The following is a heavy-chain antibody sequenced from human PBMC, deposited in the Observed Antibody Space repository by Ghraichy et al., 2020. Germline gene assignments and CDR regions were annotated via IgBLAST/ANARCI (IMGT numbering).Heavy chain of an antibody. CDR1: GFTFSSYA. V-gene: IGHV3-23*01. CDR3: AKALGSSGANI. J-gene: IGHJ4*02. D-gene: IGHD4/OR15-4a*01. Sequence: GESLNISCAASGFTFSSYAMSWVRQAPGKGLEWVSAISGSGGSTYYADSVKGRFTISRDNSKNTLYLQMNSLRAEDTAVYYCAKALGSSGANIWGQGTLVTVSS. CDR2: ISGSGGST.